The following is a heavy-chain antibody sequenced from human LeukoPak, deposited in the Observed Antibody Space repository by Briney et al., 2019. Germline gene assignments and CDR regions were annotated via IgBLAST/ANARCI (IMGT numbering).Heavy chain of an antibody. D-gene: IGHD3-10*01. CDR1: GFTFSHAW. V-gene: IGHV3-23*01. Sequence: PGGSLRLSCTASGFTFSHAWMSWVRRAPGQGLEWVSAITGSGDSTYYADSVKGRFTISRDNSKNTLYLQVNSLRGEDTAVYYCAKEVYYYGSGSPFDYWGQGTLVTVSS. J-gene: IGHJ4*02. CDR2: ITGSGDST. CDR3: AKEVYYYGSGSPFDY.